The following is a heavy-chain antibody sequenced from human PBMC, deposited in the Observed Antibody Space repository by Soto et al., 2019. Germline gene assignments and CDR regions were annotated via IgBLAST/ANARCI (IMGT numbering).Heavy chain of an antibody. J-gene: IGHJ4*02. CDR2: IYNNETF. V-gene: IGHV4-61*01. CDR1: GASVSSGSFY. CDR3: ARVPLRYSSSHNFDS. D-gene: IGHD6-19*01. Sequence: SETLSLTCSVSGASVSSGSFYWSWIRQPPGKGLEWIGFIYNNETFNYSPSLRSRVTLSVDTSKHQFSLKLSSVTVADTAVYYCARVPLRYSSSHNFDSWGQGALVTV.